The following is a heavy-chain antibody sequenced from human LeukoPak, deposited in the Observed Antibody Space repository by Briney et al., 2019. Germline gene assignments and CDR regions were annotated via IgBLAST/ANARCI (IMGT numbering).Heavy chain of an antibody. CDR3: EKDKDFWSGYYRGVPYFYGLDV. CDR2: ISYDGSNK. D-gene: IGHD3-3*01. Sequence: PRRSLRLSCAASGFPFSSCGMHWVRQAPGKGLEWVSVISYDGSNKYYADSVKGRFTISRDNAKNTLYVQMNSLKADDTAVYYCEKDKDFWSGYYRGVPYFYGLDVWGQGTTVTVFS. V-gene: IGHV3-30*18. CDR1: GFPFSSCG. J-gene: IGHJ6*02.